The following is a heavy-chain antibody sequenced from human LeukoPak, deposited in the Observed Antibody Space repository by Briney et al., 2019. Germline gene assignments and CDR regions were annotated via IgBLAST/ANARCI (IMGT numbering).Heavy chain of an antibody. CDR3: ARHYYGDYFFDY. J-gene: IGHJ4*02. Sequence: PSETLSLTCTVSGGSISSYYWSWIRQPPGKGLEWIGYIYYSGSTNYNPSLKSRATMSVDTSKNQFSLKVTSVTVADTAVYYCARHYYGDYFFDYWGQGALVTVSS. V-gene: IGHV4-59*08. D-gene: IGHD4-17*01. CDR2: IYYSGST. CDR1: GGSISSYY.